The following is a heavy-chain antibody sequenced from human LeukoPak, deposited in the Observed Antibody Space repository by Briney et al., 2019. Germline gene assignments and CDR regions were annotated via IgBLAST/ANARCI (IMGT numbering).Heavy chain of an antibody. J-gene: IGHJ5*02. CDR1: GDAISTYY. CDR2: ISFGNT. Sequence: PSETLSLFCTVSGDAISTYYWNWIRQTPGKGLEWICYISFGNTDYNPSLKSRVTISVDTSKTQFSLHLTSVTAADTAVNYCARDKAHTYVRYFDPWSQGTLVAVSS. V-gene: IGHV4-59*01. D-gene: IGHD3-10*02. CDR3: ARDKAHTYVRYFDP.